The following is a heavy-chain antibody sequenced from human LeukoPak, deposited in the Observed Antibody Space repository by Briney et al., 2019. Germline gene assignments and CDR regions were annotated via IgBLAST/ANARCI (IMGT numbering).Heavy chain of an antibody. Sequence: GGSLRLSCAASGFTVSSTYMSWVRQAPGKGLEWVSIIYSGGASNYADSVKGGFTISRDNSKNTVDLQLNSLRAEDTAVYYCARVAYSSGWPTFDPWGQGTLVTVSS. V-gene: IGHV3-66*01. CDR3: ARVAYSSGWPTFDP. J-gene: IGHJ5*02. CDR2: IYSGGAS. CDR1: GFTVSSTY. D-gene: IGHD6-19*01.